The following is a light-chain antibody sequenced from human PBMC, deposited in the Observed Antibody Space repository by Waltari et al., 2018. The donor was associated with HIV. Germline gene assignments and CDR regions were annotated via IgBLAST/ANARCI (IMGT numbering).Light chain of an antibody. CDR1: SRDVGGDNY. J-gene: IGLJ3*02. V-gene: IGLV2-11*01. Sequence: QSALTQPRSVSGSPGQSVTLSCTGTSRDVGGDNYVSRYQQHPGKAPKLMIYDDSKRPSGVPARFSASKSGNTASLTISGLQAEDEADYYCCSYGGSYTWVFGGGTKLTVL. CDR2: DDS. CDR3: CSYGGSYTWV.